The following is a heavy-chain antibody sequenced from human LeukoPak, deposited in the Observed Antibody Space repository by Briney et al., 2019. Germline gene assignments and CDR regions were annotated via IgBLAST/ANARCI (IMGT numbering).Heavy chain of an antibody. Sequence: GESLQISCKGSGYSFTSYWIGWVRQMPGKGLEWMGIIYPGDSDTRYSPSFQGQVTISADKSISTAYLQWSSLKASDTAMYYCARHVTYYYDSSGYYKGGLDYWGQGTLVTVSS. CDR2: IYPGDSDT. J-gene: IGHJ4*02. V-gene: IGHV5-51*01. D-gene: IGHD3-22*01. CDR3: ARHVTYYYDSSGYYKGGLDY. CDR1: GYSFTSYW.